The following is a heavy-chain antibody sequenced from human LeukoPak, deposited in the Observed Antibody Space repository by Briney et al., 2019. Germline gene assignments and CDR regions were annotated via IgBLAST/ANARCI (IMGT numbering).Heavy chain of an antibody. D-gene: IGHD3-10*01. V-gene: IGHV3-7*01. CDR3: ARDLSPVVRASPMGY. Sequence: GGSLRLSCADSGFTLSNYWMSWVRQAPGKGLEWVANINQDGTEKYYVDSVKGRFTISSDTSKNTLSLQMNSLRAEDTAVYYCARDLSPVVRASPMGYWGQGTLVTVSS. CDR2: INQDGTEK. J-gene: IGHJ4*02. CDR1: GFTLSNYW.